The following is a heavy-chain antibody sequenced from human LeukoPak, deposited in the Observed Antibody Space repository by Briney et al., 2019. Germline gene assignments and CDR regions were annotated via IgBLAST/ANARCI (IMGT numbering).Heavy chain of an antibody. D-gene: IGHD3-10*01. CDR2: INGDGSST. CDR3: ARHSLWFGESVDY. Sequence: GGSLRLSCAASVFTFSSYWMHWVRQAPGQGLVWLSHINGDGSSTNYADSVKGRVTSSRDNAKTTLYLQMNSLRADDTAVYYCARHSLWFGESVDYWGQGTLVTVSS. CDR1: VFTFSSYW. V-gene: IGHV3-74*01. J-gene: IGHJ4*02.